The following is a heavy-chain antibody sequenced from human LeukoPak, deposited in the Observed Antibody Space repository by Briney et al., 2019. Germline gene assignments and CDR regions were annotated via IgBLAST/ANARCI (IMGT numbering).Heavy chain of an antibody. J-gene: IGHJ6*03. V-gene: IGHV1-2*02. CDR3: AREVVDYYYYMDV. D-gene: IGHD2-15*01. CDR2: INPNSGGT. Sequence: GASVKVSCKASGYTFTGYYMHWVRQAPGQGLEWMGWINPNSGGTNYAQKFQGRVTMTTDTSTSTAYMELRSLRSDDTAVYYCAREVVDYYYYMDVWGKGTTVTVSS. CDR1: GYTFTGYY.